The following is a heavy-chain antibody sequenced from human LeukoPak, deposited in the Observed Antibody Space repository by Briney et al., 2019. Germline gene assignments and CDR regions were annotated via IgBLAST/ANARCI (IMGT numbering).Heavy chain of an antibody. CDR2: IYPTGNT. Sequence: SETLSLTCTVSGASVSTYYWNWVRQPPGKGLEWIAYIYPTGNTKYNPSLESRVSISLDTSKNQFSLKLSSVTAADTAVYYCASSNGFDSSPEYYMDVWGKGTTVIVSS. V-gene: IGHV4-59*02. D-gene: IGHD3-9*01. CDR3: ASSNGFDSSPEYYMDV. J-gene: IGHJ6*03. CDR1: GASVSTYY.